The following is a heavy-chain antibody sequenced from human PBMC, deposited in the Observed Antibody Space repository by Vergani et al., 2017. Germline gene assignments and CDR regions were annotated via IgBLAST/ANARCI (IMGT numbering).Heavy chain of an antibody. CDR1: GFTFSGSA. Sequence: EVQLVESGGGLVQPGGSLKLSCVASGFTFSGSAIHWVRQSSGKGLEWFGRIRSKANDYATEYSVSVRGRFTISRVDSTYTAYLQMQNLRLDDTAVYYCTSGGLYVGPTQRYSDYWGQGSLVTVSS. CDR2: IRSKANDYAT. CDR3: TSGGLYVGPTQRYSDY. V-gene: IGHV3-73*02. D-gene: IGHD1-26*01. J-gene: IGHJ4*02.